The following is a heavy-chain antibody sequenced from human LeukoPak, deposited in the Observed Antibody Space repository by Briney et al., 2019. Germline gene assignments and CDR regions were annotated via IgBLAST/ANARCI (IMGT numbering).Heavy chain of an antibody. CDR1: GGSISSYY. J-gene: IGHJ3*02. CDR2: IYYSGST. CDR3: ARDTVLDAFDI. Sequence: SETLSHTCTVSGGSISSYYWSWIRQPPGKGLEWIGYIYYSGSTNYNPSLKSRVTISVDTSKNQFSLKLSSVTAADTAVYYCARDTVLDAFDIWGQGTMVTVSS. V-gene: IGHV4-59*01. D-gene: IGHD4-17*01.